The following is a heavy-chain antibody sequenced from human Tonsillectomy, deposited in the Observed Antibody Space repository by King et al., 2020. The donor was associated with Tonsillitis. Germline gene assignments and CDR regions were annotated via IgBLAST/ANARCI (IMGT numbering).Heavy chain of an antibody. V-gene: IGHV3-11*01. CDR2: ISSSGSTI. D-gene: IGHD3-3*01. J-gene: IGHJ4*02. Sequence: VQLVESGGGLVKPGGSLRLSCAASGFTFSDYYMSWIRQAPGKGLEWVAYISSSGSTIYYADSVNGRFTISRDNAKNSLYLQMNSLRAEDTAVYYCAREESRTIFGSHTSAFDYWGQGTLVTVSS. CDR3: AREESRTIFGSHTSAFDY. CDR1: GFTFSDYY.